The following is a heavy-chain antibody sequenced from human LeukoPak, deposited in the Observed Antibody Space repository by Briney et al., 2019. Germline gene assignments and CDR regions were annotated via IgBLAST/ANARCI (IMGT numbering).Heavy chain of an antibody. CDR2: ISVSGGGT. CDR1: GFTFSAYS. J-gene: IGHJ4*02. V-gene: IGHV3-23*01. D-gene: IGHD2-21*02. CDR3: VKDWRDESNCGGGCLQY. Sequence: SGGSLRLSCVASGFTFSAYSMTWVRQAPGKGLDWVSSISVSGGGTYYADSVRGRFTISRDNSRNTLYLHMNSLRAEDTAVYYCVKDWRDESNCGGGCLQYWGQGTLVTVSS.